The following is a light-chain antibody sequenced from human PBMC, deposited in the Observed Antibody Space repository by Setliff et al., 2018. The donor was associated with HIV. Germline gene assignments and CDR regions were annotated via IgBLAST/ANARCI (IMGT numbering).Light chain of an antibody. V-gene: IGLV2-14*01. CDR3: SSFTSTSSYVI. CDR2: DDS. J-gene: IGLJ2*01. Sequence: QSVLTQPASVSGSPGQSITISCTGTSSDVGGYNFVSWYQQHPGKAPKLMIYDDSRRPSGVSHRFSGSKSANTASLTISGLLTEDEADYYCSSFTSTSSYVIFGGGTKVTVL. CDR1: SSDVGGYNF.